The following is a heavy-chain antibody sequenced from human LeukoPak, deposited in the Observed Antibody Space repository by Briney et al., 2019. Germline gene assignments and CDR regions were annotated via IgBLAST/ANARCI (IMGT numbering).Heavy chain of an antibody. J-gene: IGHJ4*02. CDR1: GYSISSGYY. Sequence: KSSETLSLTCAVSGYSISSGYYWGWIRQPPGKGLEWIGSIYHSGSTYYNPSLKSRVTISVDTSKNQFSLKLSSVTAADTAVYYCARGAYPGLAAAGRGYFDYWGQGTLVIFSS. CDR2: IYHSGST. V-gene: IGHV4-38-2*01. CDR3: ARGAYPGLAAAGRGYFDY. D-gene: IGHD6-13*01.